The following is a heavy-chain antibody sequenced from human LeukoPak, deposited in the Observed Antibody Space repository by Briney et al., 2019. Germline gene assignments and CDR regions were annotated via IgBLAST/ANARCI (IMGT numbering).Heavy chain of an antibody. D-gene: IGHD5-12*01. CDR1: GGSISSGRYY. CDR3: ARDRARGYSYGANTY. Sequence: SETLSLTCTVSGGSISSGRYYGSSIRQPPGKGLEWVGYIYYSGTTNYNPSLKSRVTISVDTSKNQFSLKLSSVTAADTAVYYCARDRARGYSYGANTYWGQGTLVTVSS. CDR2: IYYSGTT. J-gene: IGHJ4*02. V-gene: IGHV4-61*01.